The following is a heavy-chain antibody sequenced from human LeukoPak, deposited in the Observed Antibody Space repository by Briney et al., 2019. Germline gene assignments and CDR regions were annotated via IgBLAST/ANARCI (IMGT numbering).Heavy chain of an antibody. D-gene: IGHD1-26*01. CDR3: ARAPLSGTYYTDAFDI. CDR2: IHHSGST. Sequence: PSETLSLTCAVSGGSISTNNWWTWVRQPPGKGLEWIGEIHHSGSTDYNPSLKSRVTISPDKSKNQFSLTLTSVTAADTAVYFCARAPLSGTYYTDAFDIWGQGTMVTASS. V-gene: IGHV4-4*02. J-gene: IGHJ3*02. CDR1: GGSISTNNW.